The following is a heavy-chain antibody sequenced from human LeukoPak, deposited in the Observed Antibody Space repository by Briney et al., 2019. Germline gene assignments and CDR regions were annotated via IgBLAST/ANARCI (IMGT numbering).Heavy chain of an antibody. V-gene: IGHV3-74*01. D-gene: IGHD3-22*01. CDR3: ATATFHVTSGYFPS. CDR2: ISGDKSHI. J-gene: IGHJ5*02. Sequence: GGSLRLSCVGSGFTFSTPWIHWVRQAPGQGLVWVSGISGDKSHIAYADPVKGRFTISRDNAKNTLHLQMNSLRDEDTAVYYCATATFHVTSGYFPSWGQGTLVTVSS. CDR1: GFTFSTPW.